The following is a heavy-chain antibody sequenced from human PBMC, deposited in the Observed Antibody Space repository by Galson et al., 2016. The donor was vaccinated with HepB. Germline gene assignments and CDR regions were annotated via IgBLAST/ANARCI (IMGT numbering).Heavy chain of an antibody. D-gene: IGHD4-17*01. J-gene: IGHJ3*02. CDR1: GFTVSSNY. Sequence: SLRLSCAASGFTVSSNYMSWVRQAPGKGLEWVSGISASGGSKTYADSARGRFIISRDNSNNKLFLQMNSLTTEDTAIYFCAKDRLSGHGDYSWGIFDIWGRGTEVTVSS. CDR3: AKDRLSGHGDYSWGIFDI. CDR2: ISASGGSK. V-gene: IGHV3-23*01.